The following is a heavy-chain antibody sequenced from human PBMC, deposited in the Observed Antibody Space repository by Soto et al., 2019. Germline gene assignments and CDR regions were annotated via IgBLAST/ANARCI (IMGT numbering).Heavy chain of an antibody. J-gene: IGHJ6*02. V-gene: IGHV1-3*01. CDR2: INAGNGNT. Sequence: ASVNVSCKASGYSFTSYAIDWVRQAPGQRLEWMGWINAGNGNTKYSQKLQGRVTFTGDTSASTAHMELSSLRSEDTAVYFCARGVENIVVVLDVFGYYGMDVWGQGTTVTVSS. D-gene: IGHD2-2*01. CDR1: GYSFTSYA. CDR3: ARGVENIVVVLDVFGYYGMDV.